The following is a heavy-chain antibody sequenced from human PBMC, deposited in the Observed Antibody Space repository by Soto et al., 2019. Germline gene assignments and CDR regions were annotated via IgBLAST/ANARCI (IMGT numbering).Heavy chain of an antibody. CDR3: ASASTVTAPLDY. J-gene: IGHJ4*02. Sequence: QVQLVQSGAEVKKPGSSVKVSCKASGGTFSSYTISWVRQAPGQGRGWMGRIIPIRDIANYAEKFQGRVTIPADKSPSTDYRDRSSLRSEDRDVYYCASASTVTAPLDYWGQGTLVTLSS. CDR2: IIPIRDIA. V-gene: IGHV1-69*02. D-gene: IGHD4-17*01. CDR1: GGTFSSYT.